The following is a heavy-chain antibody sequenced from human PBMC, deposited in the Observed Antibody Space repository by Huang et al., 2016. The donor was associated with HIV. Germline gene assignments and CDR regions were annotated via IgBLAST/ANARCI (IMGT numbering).Heavy chain of an antibody. CDR2: SSGSGSSI. CDR3: ARGGPVGYFNL. Sequence: EVQLEESGGALVKPGGSLRLSCAATGFLFTTFTMHWVRQAPGKGREWGSSSSGSGSSIYYADAVKGRFTISRDNTKKSLYLQMSSLSVDDTAFYFCARGGPVGYFNLWGHGTLVSVSS. D-gene: IGHD2-15*01. V-gene: IGHV3-21*01. J-gene: IGHJ4*03. CDR1: GFLFTTFT.